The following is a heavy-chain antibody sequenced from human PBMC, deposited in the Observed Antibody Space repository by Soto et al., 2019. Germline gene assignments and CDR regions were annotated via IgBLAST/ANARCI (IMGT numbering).Heavy chain of an antibody. CDR1: GGSISSYY. D-gene: IGHD3-10*02. J-gene: IGHJ5*01. Sequence: QVQLQESGPGLVKPSETLSLTCTVSGGSISSYYWSWIRQPPGKGLGWIGFIYSGSTSYNPSLKSRVTISIDTSEYQFSLKLNSVTAADTAVYYCASMIGDPVLSFDSWGQGTLVAVSS. CDR2: IYSGST. CDR3: ASMIGDPVLSFDS. V-gene: IGHV4-59*01.